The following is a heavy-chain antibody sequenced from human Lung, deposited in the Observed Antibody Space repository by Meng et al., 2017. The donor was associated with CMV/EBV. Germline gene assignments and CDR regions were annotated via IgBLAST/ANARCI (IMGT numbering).Heavy chain of an antibody. Sequence: SCVASGFTFSSYSVNWVRQAPGKGLEWVSSISSNSRYIFYADSVKGRFTISRDNAKNALHLQMNSLRDEDTAVYYCARVYCSRGSCSFDYWGQGTLVT. V-gene: IGHV3-21*01. CDR1: GFTFSSYS. D-gene: IGHD2-15*01. J-gene: IGHJ4*02. CDR2: ISSNSRYI. CDR3: ARVYCSRGSCSFDY.